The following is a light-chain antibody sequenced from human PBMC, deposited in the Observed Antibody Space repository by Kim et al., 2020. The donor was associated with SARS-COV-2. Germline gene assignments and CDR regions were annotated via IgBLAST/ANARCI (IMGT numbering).Light chain of an antibody. V-gene: IGLV6-57*03. Sequence: LTQPHSVSESPGRTVTISCTRSSGGIASNHVQWYQQRPGSAPTTVIYEDSLRASGVPDRFSGSIGSSSNSASLTISGLKTEDEADYYCQSYDSRFWVFGGGTQLTVL. CDR3: QSYDSRFWV. J-gene: IGLJ3*02. CDR1: SGGIASNH. CDR2: EDS.